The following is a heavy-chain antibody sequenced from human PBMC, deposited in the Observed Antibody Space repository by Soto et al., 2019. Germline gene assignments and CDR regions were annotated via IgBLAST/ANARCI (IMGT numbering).Heavy chain of an antibody. D-gene: IGHD3-16*01. CDR1: GFTFSNAW. CDR3: TTEDVFDP. J-gene: IGHJ5*02. Sequence: GGSLRLSCAASGFTFSNAWMNWVRQAPGKGLEWVGRIKSKTYGGTTDYAAPVKGRFTISRDDSKNTLYLQMNSLKTEDTAVYYCTTEDVFDPWGQGTLVTVSS. V-gene: IGHV3-15*07. CDR2: IKSKTYGGTT.